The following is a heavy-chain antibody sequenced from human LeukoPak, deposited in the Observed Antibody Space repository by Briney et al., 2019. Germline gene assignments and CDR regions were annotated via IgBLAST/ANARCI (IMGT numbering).Heavy chain of an antibody. CDR2: IDGSGSRK. CDR1: GFTFSSSV. J-gene: IGHJ4*02. D-gene: IGHD5-12*01. CDR3: ARDRGGYSTAFAW. V-gene: IGHV3-23*01. Sequence: GGSLRLSCAASGFTFSSSVMSWVRQAPGKGPEWVSTIDGSGSRKFYALSFNGRFIISRDNSMNKLYLQMDGLRAEDTAVYYCARDRGGYSTAFAWWGQGALVTVSS.